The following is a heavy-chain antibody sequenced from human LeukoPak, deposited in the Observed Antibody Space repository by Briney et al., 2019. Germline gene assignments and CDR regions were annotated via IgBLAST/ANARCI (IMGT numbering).Heavy chain of an antibody. D-gene: IGHD6-13*01. Sequence: ASVKVSCKASGYTFTTYGISWVRQAPGQGLEWMGWISADNGNTNYAQKLQDRVTMTTDTSTSTAYMELRSLRSEDTAVYYCASGGGAALDYMDVWGKGTTVTVSS. CDR3: ASGGGAALDYMDV. CDR1: GYTFTTYG. J-gene: IGHJ6*03. V-gene: IGHV1-18*01. CDR2: ISADNGNT.